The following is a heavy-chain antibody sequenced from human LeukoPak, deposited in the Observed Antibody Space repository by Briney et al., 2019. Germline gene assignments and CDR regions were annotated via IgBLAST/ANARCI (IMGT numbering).Heavy chain of an antibody. J-gene: IGHJ4*02. CDR3: ARDWRGSYFPDF. V-gene: IGHV1-2*02. CDR2: INPNSGDT. Sequence: ASVTVSCKASGYTFTGYYMHWVRQAPGQGLEWMGWINPNSGDTNYAQKFQGRVTMTRDTSISTAYMELSRLTSDDTAIYYCARDWRGSYFPDFWGQGTLVTVSS. CDR1: GYTFTGYY. D-gene: IGHD1-26*01.